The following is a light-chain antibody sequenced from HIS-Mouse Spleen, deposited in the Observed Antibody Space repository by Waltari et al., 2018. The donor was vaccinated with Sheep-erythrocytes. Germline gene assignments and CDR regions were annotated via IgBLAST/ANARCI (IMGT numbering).Light chain of an antibody. J-gene: IGKJ5*01. CDR1: QSVSSY. V-gene: IGKV3-11*01. Sequence: EIVLTQSPATLSLSPGERATLSCRASQSVSSYLAWYQQKPGQAPRLLIYDASNRATGSPARCSGSGSGTDFTLTISSREPEDFAVYYCQQRSNWPPITFGQGTRLEIK. CDR2: DAS. CDR3: QQRSNWPPIT.